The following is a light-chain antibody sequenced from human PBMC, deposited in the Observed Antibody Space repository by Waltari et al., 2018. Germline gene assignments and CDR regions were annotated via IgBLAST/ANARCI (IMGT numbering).Light chain of an antibody. CDR2: DAS. J-gene: IGKJ4*01. Sequence: EIVLTQSPAPLSLSPGESATLSCRASQSVSSYLAWYHQNPGQAPRLLIYDASNRATGIPARFSGSGSGTDFTLTISSLEPEDFAVYYCQQRSNWPLTFGGGTKVEIK. CDR3: QQRSNWPLT. CDR1: QSVSSY. V-gene: IGKV3-11*01.